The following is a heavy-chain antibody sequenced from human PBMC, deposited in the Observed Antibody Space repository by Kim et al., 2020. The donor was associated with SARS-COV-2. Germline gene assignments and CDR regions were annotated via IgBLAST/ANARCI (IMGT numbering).Heavy chain of an antibody. CDR1: GFTFSGNS. J-gene: IGHJ6*02. Sequence: GGSLRLSCAASGFTFSGNSMTWVRQAPGKGLEWVSTISSSGGSTDYADSVKGRFTISRDNSKNTLYLQMNSLRAEDTAVYYCAKDPRSLGLWGQGTTVIVSS. V-gene: IGHV3-23*01. CDR3: AKDPRSLGL. CDR2: ISSSGGST.